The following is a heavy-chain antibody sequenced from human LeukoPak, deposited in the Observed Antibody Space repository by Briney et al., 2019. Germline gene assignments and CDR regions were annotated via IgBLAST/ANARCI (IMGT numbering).Heavy chain of an antibody. CDR3: ARATATYYFDY. CDR1: GGSFSGYY. J-gene: IGHJ4*02. V-gene: IGHV4-34*01. Sequence: SETLSLTCAVYGGSFSGYYWSWIRQPPGKGLEWIGEINHSGSTNYNPSLKSRVTISVDTSKNQFSLKLSSVTAADTAVYYCARATATYYFDYWGQGTLVTVSS. CDR2: INHSGST. D-gene: IGHD1-1*01.